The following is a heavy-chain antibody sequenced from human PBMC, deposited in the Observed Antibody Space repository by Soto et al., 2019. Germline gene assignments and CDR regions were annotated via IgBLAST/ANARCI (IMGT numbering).Heavy chain of an antibody. Sequence: PGGSLRLSCAASGFTFSSYAMSWVRQAPGKGLEWVSAISGSGGSTYYADSVKGRFTISRDNSKNTLYLQMNSLRAEDTAVYYCAKPDYSGYDPYYFDYWGQGALVTVSS. J-gene: IGHJ4*02. CDR1: GFTFSSYA. CDR3: AKPDYSGYDPYYFDY. CDR2: ISGSGGST. D-gene: IGHD5-12*01. V-gene: IGHV3-23*01.